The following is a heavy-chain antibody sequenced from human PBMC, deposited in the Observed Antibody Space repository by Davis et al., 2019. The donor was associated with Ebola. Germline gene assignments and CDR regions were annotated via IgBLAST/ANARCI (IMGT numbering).Heavy chain of an antibody. D-gene: IGHD1-26*01. J-gene: IGHJ4*02. Sequence: SETLSLTCTVSGGSISSHYWSWIRQSPEKGLEWIGYVYFSGSTNYNPSLKSRVTISVDSSKKQLSLNLRSVTAADTAVYYCVRGWDYRVGYFDYWGQGTLVTVSS. CDR2: VYFSGST. V-gene: IGHV4-59*11. CDR1: GGSISSHY. CDR3: VRGWDYRVGYFDY.